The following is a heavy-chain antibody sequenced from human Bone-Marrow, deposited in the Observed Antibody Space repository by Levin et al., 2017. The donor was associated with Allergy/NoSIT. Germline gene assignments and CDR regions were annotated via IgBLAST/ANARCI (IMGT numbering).Heavy chain of an antibody. D-gene: IGHD6-19*01. CDR2: ISGSGGST. CDR3: AKDGMKRWLAFDL. Sequence: GGSLRLSCSASGFTFSSYAMSWVRQAPGKGLEWVSAISGSGGSTYYPDSVKGRFTISRNNSNNTLDLQINSTRAEDTGVYYCAKDGMKRWLAFDLWGQGALVTVSS. V-gene: IGHV3-23*01. CDR1: GFTFSSYA. J-gene: IGHJ4*02.